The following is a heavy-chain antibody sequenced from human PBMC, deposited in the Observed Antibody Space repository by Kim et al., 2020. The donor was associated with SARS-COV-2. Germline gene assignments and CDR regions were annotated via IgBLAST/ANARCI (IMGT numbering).Heavy chain of an antibody. J-gene: IGHJ1*01. Sequence: GGSLRLSCAASGFTFSHYGMSWVRQATGKGLEWVAVVSSAGTTSYYADAVKGRSTISRDNSKTSLLLLINSLSAENTAVYYSAIGRLNCNILDPFDHW. CDR3: AIGRLNCNILDPFDH. CDR2: VSSAGTTS. D-gene: IGHD1-20*01. V-gene: IGHV3-30*03. CDR1: GFTFSHYG.